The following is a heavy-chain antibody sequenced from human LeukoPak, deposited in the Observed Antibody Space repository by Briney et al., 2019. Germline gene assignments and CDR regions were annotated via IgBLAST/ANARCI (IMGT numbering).Heavy chain of an antibody. CDR2: ISSSSSYT. CDR1: GFTFSSYS. D-gene: IGHD1-26*01. CDR3: ARERVGAKGGY. J-gene: IGHJ4*02. Sequence: PGGSLRLSCAASGFTFSSYSMNWVRQAPGKGLEWVSSISSSSSYTYYADSVKGRFTISRDNAKNSLYLQMNSLRAEDTAVYYCARERVGAKGGYWGQGTLVTVSS. V-gene: IGHV3-21*01.